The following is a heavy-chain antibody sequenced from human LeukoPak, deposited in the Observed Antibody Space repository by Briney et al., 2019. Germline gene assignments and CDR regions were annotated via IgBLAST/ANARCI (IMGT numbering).Heavy chain of an antibody. CDR1: GYTFTIYR. V-gene: IGHV1-18*01. CDR2: ISAYNGTK. CDR3: AASGWSKPYYFDY. J-gene: IGHJ4*02. Sequence: AAVTVSCKASGYTFTIYRISWVRQAPGQGLEWMGWISAYNGTKNNAQKFPDRVTMTTDTSTHTAYMELRSLRSDDTAVYYCAASGWSKPYYFDYWGQGTLDTVSS. D-gene: IGHD6-19*01.